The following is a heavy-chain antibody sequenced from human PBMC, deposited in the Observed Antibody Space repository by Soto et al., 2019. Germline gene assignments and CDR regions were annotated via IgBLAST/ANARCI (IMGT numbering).Heavy chain of an antibody. Sequence: ASVKVSCKTSGYTFTNYDINWVRQAPGQGLEWMGWMNPNSGNTGYAQKFKARVTMTRNTSISTAYMELSSLRSDDTAVYYCAKGLGSATILKLYYFYPLDVWGQGTTVTVS. V-gene: IGHV1-8*01. CDR2: MNPNSGNT. CDR3: AKGLGSATILKLYYFYPLDV. D-gene: IGHD5-12*01. J-gene: IGHJ6*02. CDR1: GYTFTNYD.